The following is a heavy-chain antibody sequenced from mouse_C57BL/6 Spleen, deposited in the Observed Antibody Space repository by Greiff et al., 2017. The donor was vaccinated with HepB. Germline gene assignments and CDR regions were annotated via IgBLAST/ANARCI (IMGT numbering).Heavy chain of an antibody. V-gene: IGHV14-1*01. D-gene: IGHD2-5*01. CDR1: GFNIKDYY. CDR2: IDPEDGDT. Sequence: EVQRVESGAELVRPGASVKLSCTASGFNIKDYYMHWVKQRPEQGLEWIGRIDPEDGDTEYAPKFQGKATMTADTSSNTAYLQLSSLTSEDTAVYYCTTWGSNYVDWYFDVWGTGTTVTVSS. J-gene: IGHJ1*03. CDR3: TTWGSNYVDWYFDV.